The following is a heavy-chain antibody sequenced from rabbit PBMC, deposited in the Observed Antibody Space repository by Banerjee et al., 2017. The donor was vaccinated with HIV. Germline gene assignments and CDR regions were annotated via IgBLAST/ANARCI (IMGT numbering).Heavy chain of an antibody. CDR1: GFSFSNKYV. Sequence: QQQLEEYGGGLVKHEGSLTLTCKASGFSFSNKYVMCWVRQAPGKGLEWIACINTSSGNTVYASWAKGRFTISKTSSTTVTLQMTSLTAADTATYFCARDLAGFICWKLNLWGPGTLVTVS. D-gene: IGHD4-1*01. J-gene: IGHJ4*01. V-gene: IGHV1S45*01. CDR2: INTSSGNT. CDR3: ARDLAGFICWKLNL.